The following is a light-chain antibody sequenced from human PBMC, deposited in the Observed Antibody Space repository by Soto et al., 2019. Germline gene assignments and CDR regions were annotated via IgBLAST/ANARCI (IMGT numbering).Light chain of an antibody. CDR2: AAS. J-gene: IGKJ4*01. CDR1: QSISSY. Sequence: DIQMTQSPSSLSASVGDRVTITCRASQSISSYLNWYQQRPGKAPNNLIYAASRLQSGVPSRFSGSGSGTDFNLTISNLQPEDVATYYCQQSYGSPLTFGGGTKVEIK. CDR3: QQSYGSPLT. V-gene: IGKV1-39*01.